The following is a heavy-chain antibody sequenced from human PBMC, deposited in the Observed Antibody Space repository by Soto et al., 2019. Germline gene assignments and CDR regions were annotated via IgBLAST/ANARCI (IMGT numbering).Heavy chain of an antibody. CDR3: VSPEGYYDSSGYTLDY. D-gene: IGHD3-22*01. Sequence: AETLSLTCTVSGGSISSYYWSWIRQPPRKGLEWIGYIYYTGTTTYNPSIKSRVTLSINTSKNQFSLKLNSVTAADTAVYYCVSPEGYYDSSGYTLDYWGQGTLGTVSS. V-gene: IGHV4-59*08. CDR2: IYYTGTT. J-gene: IGHJ4*02. CDR1: GGSISSYY.